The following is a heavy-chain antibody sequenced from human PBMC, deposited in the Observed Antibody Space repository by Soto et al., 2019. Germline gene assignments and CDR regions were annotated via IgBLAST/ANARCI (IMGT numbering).Heavy chain of an antibody. CDR2: ISGSGSTI. Sequence: GGSLRLSCAASGFTFSDYYMSWFRQAPGKGLEWVSYISGSGSTIHDADSVKGRFTISRDNAKNSLYLQMNSLRAEDTALYYCARLGSIAAAGTPDYWGQGSLVTVSS. V-gene: IGHV3-11*01. J-gene: IGHJ4*02. CDR1: GFTFSDYY. D-gene: IGHD6-13*01. CDR3: ARLGSIAAAGTPDY.